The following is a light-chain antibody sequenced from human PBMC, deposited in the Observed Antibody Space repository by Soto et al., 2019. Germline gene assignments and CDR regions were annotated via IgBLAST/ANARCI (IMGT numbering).Light chain of an antibody. Sequence: EIVLTQSPGTLSLSPGERSTLSCIASQSVSSSYLAWYQQKPGQAPRLLIYGASSRATGIPDRFSGSGSGTDFTLTISRLEPEDFAVYYCHQYGSSSWTFGQGTKVDIK. CDR2: GAS. CDR3: HQYGSSSWT. J-gene: IGKJ1*01. CDR1: QSVSSSY. V-gene: IGKV3-20*01.